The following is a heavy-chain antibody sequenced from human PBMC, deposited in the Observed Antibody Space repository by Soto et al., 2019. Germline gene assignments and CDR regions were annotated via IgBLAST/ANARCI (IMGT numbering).Heavy chain of an antibody. J-gene: IGHJ6*03. CDR1: GGSISSYY. V-gene: IGHV4-59*01. D-gene: IGHD2-2*01. Sequence: SETLSLTCTVSGGSISSYYWSWIRQPPGKGLEWIGYIYYSGSTNYNPSLKSRVTISVDTSKNQFSLKLSSVTAADTAVYYCARDSSFTSSSPTYYYYYYMEVWGKGTTVTVSS. CDR2: IYYSGST. CDR3: ARDSSFTSSSPTYYYYYYMEV.